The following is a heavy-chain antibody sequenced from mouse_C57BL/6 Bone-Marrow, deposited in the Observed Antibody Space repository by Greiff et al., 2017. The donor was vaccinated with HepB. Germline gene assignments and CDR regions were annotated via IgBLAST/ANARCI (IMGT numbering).Heavy chain of an antibody. D-gene: IGHD1-1*01. CDR3: ARSYYYGSSFAY. CDR2: IYPGGGYT. V-gene: IGHV1-63*01. J-gene: IGHJ3*01. CDR1: GYTFTNYW. Sequence: VQGVESGAELVRPGTSVKMSCKASGYTFTNYWIGWAKQRPGHGLEWIGDIYPGGGYTNYNEKFKGKATLTADKSSSTAYMQFSSLTSEDSAIYYCARSYYYGSSFAYWGQGTLVTVSA.